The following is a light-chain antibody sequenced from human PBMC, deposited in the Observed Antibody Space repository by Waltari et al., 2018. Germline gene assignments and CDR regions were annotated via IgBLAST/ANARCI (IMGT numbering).Light chain of an antibody. Sequence: IVLTQSPGTLSLSPGDRATLSCRASQSVSSSYLGWYQQKPGQAPRLLIYAASSRATGIPARFSGSGSGTDFTLTISRLEPEDFAVYYCQQYGSSPRTFGQGTKVEIK. J-gene: IGKJ1*01. CDR1: QSVSSSY. CDR3: QQYGSSPRT. V-gene: IGKV3-20*01. CDR2: AAS.